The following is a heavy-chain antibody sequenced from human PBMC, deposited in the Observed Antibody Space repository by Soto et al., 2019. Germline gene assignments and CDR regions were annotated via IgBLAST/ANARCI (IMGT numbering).Heavy chain of an antibody. V-gene: IGHV3-9*01. Sequence: GGSLRLSCAASGFTFDDYAMHWVRQAPGKGLEWVSGISWNSGSIGYADSVKGRFTISRDNAKNSLYLQMNSLRAEDTALYYCAKDQKSYYYYMDVWGKGTTDTVSS. CDR2: ISWNSGSI. CDR1: GFTFDDYA. CDR3: AKDQKSYYYYMDV. J-gene: IGHJ6*03.